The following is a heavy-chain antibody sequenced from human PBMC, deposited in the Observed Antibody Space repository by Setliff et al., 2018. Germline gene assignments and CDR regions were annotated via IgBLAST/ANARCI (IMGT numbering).Heavy chain of an antibody. D-gene: IGHD6-13*01. CDR3: ARGGMAAAGRKGVFEH. J-gene: IGHJ4*02. CDR1: GYTFSDYI. CDR2: INTGGGSA. V-gene: IGHV1-46*01. Sequence: GASVKVSCKASGYTFSDYIINWVRQAPGQGLEWMGIINTGGGSASYAQKFQGRVTMTSDTSTSTVYMEVNSVTSDDTAMYFCARGGMAAAGRKGVFEHWGQGTLVTVSS.